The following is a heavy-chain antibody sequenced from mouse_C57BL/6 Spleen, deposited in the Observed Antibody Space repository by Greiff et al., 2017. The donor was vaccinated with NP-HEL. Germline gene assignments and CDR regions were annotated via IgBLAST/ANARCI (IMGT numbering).Heavy chain of an antibody. CDR2: IYPGGGYT. V-gene: IGHV1-63*01. D-gene: IGHD1-1*01. J-gene: IGHJ1*03. CDR1: GYTFTNYW. Sequence: QVQLQQSGAELVRPGTSVKMSCKASGYTFTNYWIGWAQQRPGHGLEWIGDIYPGGGYTNYNEKFKGKATLTADKSSSTAYMQFSSLTSEDSAIYYCAKHYGSSYWYFDVWGTGTTVTVSS. CDR3: AKHYGSSYWYFDV.